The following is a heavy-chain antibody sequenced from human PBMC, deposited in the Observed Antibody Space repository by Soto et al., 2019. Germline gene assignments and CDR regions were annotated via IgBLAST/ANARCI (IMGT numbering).Heavy chain of an antibody. V-gene: IGHV3-21*01. CDR1: GFNFNSYT. CDR2: ISSSGYI. Sequence: GGSLRLSCAASGFNFNSYTINCVRQAPGKRLEWLSSISSSGYIFSTDSVRGRFTISRDNAKNSVYLNINSLRDEDTAVYFCARDCSGGSCYPGMDVWGQGTTVTVSS. J-gene: IGHJ6*02. CDR3: ARDCSGGSCYPGMDV. D-gene: IGHD2-15*01.